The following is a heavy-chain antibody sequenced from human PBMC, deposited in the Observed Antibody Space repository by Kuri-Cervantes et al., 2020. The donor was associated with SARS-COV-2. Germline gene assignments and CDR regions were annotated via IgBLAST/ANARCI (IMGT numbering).Heavy chain of an antibody. CDR1: GHSFTSNW. CDR2: IYPGDSDT. D-gene: IGHD2-15*01. CDR3: ARPGYCSVGSCYSLYY. V-gene: IGHV5-51*01. Sequence: KVSCKGSGHSFTSNWIGWVRQMPGEGLAWLGIIYPGDSDTRFSPSFQGQVTISADKSISIAYMQWSSLNASDTAMYYCARPGYCSVGSCYSLYYWGQGTLVTVSS. J-gene: IGHJ4*02.